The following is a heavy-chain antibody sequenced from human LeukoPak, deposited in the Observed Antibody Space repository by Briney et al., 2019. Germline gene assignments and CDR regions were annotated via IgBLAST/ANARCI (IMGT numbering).Heavy chain of an antibody. CDR1: GFTFSSYA. V-gene: IGHV3-23*01. CDR3: AKGSYYDSSGSFYFDY. CDR2: ISGSGDNT. J-gene: IGHJ4*02. Sequence: PGGSLRLSCAASGFTFSSYAMSWVRQAPGKGLGWVSGISGSGDNTCYADSVKGRFTISRDNSKNTLYVQVNSLGTEDTAAYYCAKGSYYDSSGSFYFDYWGQGTLVTVSS. D-gene: IGHD3-22*01.